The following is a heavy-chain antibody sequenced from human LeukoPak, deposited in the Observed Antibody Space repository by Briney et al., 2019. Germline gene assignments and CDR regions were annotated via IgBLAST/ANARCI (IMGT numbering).Heavy chain of an antibody. CDR2: IYSGGST. V-gene: IGHV3-53*01. CDR1: GFTVSSNY. Sequence: GGSLRLSCAASGFTVSSNYMSWVRQAPGKGLEWVSVIYSGGSTYYADSVKGRFTISRDNSKNTLYPQMNSLRAEDTAVYYCARDPPGYYYDSSGYSSWGQGTLVTVSS. J-gene: IGHJ4*02. D-gene: IGHD3-22*01. CDR3: ARDPPGYYYDSSGYSS.